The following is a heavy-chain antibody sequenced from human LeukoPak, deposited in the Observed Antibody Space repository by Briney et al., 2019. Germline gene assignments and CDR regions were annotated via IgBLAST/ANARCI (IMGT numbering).Heavy chain of an antibody. Sequence: PSETLSLTCTVSGGSISSYYWSWIRQPPGKGLEWIGEINHSGSTNYNPSLKSRVTISVDTSKNQFSLKLSSVTAADTAVYYCARERRYGYGPRVVVYNWFDPWGQGTLVTVSS. CDR1: GGSISSYY. CDR2: INHSGST. CDR3: ARERRYGYGPRVVVYNWFDP. J-gene: IGHJ5*02. V-gene: IGHV4-34*01. D-gene: IGHD5-18*01.